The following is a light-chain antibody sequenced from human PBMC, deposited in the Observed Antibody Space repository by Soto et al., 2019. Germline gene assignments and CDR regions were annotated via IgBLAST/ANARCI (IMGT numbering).Light chain of an antibody. CDR2: EVT. J-gene: IGLJ2*01. V-gene: IGLV2-14*01. CDR1: SNDVGAYDY. Sequence: QSALTQPRSVSGSPGQSVTISCTGTSNDVGAYDYVSWYQQHPGKAPKLIIYEVTYRPSGVSNRFSGSQSGNTASLTISGLQAEDEADYYCSSYRGSSTLTFGGGTK. CDR3: SSYRGSSTLT.